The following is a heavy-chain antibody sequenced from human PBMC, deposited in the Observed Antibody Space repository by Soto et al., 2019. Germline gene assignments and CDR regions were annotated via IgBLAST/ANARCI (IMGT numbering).Heavy chain of an antibody. CDR3: ARVSQSFIEYFQH. V-gene: IGHV3-48*03. CDR2: ISGSGYTSDAGPTI. Sequence: GGSLRLSCAASGFTFSSYEMSWVRLAPGKGLEWVSYISGSGYTSDAGPTIHYADSVKGRFTISRNNAKNSLYLQMNSLRVEDTAVYYCARVSQSFIEYFQHWGQGTLVTVSS. J-gene: IGHJ1*01. D-gene: IGHD3-16*02. CDR1: GFTFSSYE.